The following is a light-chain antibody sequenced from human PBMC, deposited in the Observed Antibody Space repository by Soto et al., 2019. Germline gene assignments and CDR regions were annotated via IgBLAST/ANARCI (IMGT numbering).Light chain of an antibody. CDR3: SSHTISSALQV. J-gene: IGLJ1*01. V-gene: IGLV2-14*01. Sequence: QSALTQPASVSGSSGQSITISCTGTISDFVVYNYVSWYQQHPGKAPKLMIYGVSNRPSGVSNRFSGSKSGNTASLTISGLQADDEADYYCSSHTISSALQVFGTGTKLTVL. CDR1: ISDFVVYNY. CDR2: GVS.